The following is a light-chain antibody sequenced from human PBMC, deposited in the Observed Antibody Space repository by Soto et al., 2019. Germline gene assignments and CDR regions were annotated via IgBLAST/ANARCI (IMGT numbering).Light chain of an antibody. CDR1: QYVSTTF. V-gene: IGKV3-20*01. CDR2: GTS. CDR3: QQYGSSPLT. J-gene: IGKJ4*01. Sequence: EIVLTQSPGTLSLSPGERATLSCRASQYVSTTFFAWYQQKPGQAPRLLIYGTSNRATGIPDRFSGSGSGTDFTLTISRPEPEDFAVYYCQQYGSSPLTCGGGTRMPIK.